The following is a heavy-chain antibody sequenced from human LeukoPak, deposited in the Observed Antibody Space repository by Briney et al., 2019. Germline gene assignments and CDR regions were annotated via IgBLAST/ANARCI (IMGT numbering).Heavy chain of an antibody. D-gene: IGHD4-17*01. CDR1: GYTFTSNY. J-gene: IGHJ4*02. CDR2: IYPRDGST. V-gene: IGHV1-46*01. CDR3: AREINVIYGDYVGLFDY. Sequence: ASVKVSCTPSGYTFTSNYIHWVRQAPGQGLEWMGMIYPRDGSTSYAQEFEGRVTMTRDTSTSTVYMELSSLRSEDTAVYYCAREINVIYGDYVGLFDYWGQGTLVTVSS.